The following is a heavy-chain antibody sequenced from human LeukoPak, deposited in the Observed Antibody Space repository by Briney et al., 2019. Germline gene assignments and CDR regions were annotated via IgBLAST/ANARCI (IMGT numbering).Heavy chain of an antibody. V-gene: IGHV1-18*01. CDR1: GYTFTSYG. Sequence: GASVKVSCKASGYTFTSYGISWVRQAPGQGLEWMGWISAYNGNTNYAQKLQGRVTMTTDTSAGTAYMELRSLRSDDTAVYYCARLIHYYDSSGLFDYWGQGTLVTVSS. J-gene: IGHJ4*02. CDR3: ARLIHYYDSSGLFDY. D-gene: IGHD3-22*01. CDR2: ISAYNGNT.